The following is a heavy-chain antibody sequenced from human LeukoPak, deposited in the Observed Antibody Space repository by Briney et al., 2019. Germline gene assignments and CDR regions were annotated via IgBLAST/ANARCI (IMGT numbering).Heavy chain of an antibody. D-gene: IGHD3-22*01. V-gene: IGHV4-59*01. CDR1: GGPISGYY. CDR2: VYSSGST. Sequence: SETLSLTCNVSGGPISGYYWSWIRQPPGEGLAWIGYVYSSGSTDYNPSLQSRVTISVDTSKNQFSLKLSSVTAADTAVYYCARDQPDSSGYPSSFQHWGQGTLVTVSS. CDR3: ARDQPDSSGYPSSFQH. J-gene: IGHJ1*01.